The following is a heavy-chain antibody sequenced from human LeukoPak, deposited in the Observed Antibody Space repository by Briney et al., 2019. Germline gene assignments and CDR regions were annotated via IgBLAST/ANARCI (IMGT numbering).Heavy chain of an antibody. CDR3: ARNHQADY. CDR2: TNGDGNST. Sequence: GGSLRLSCAASGFTFSSYWMHWVRQPPGKGLVWVSRTNGDGNSTRYADSVKGRFTISRDNAKNTLYLQMNSLRAEDTAVYYCARNHQADYWGQGILVTVSS. J-gene: IGHJ4*02. V-gene: IGHV3-74*01. D-gene: IGHD2-2*01. CDR1: GFTFSSYW.